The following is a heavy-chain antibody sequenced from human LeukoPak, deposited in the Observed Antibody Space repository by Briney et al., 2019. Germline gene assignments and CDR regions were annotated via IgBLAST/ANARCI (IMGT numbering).Heavy chain of an antibody. Sequence: GGSLRLSCAASGFTFSSYAMHWVRQAPGKGLEWVAVISYDGSNKYYADSVKGRFTISRDNAKYSLYLQMNSLRAEDTALYYCAKDRAGWTQDFDYWGQGTLVTVSS. CDR3: AKDRAGWTQDFDY. V-gene: IGHV3-30-3*01. CDR1: GFTFSSYA. D-gene: IGHD1-14*01. J-gene: IGHJ4*02. CDR2: ISYDGSNK.